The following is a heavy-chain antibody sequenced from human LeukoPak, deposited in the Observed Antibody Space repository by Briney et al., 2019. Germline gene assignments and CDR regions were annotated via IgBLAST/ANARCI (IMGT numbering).Heavy chain of an antibody. J-gene: IGHJ5*02. V-gene: IGHV5-51*01. CDR3: ARHKGVAAPNWFDP. CDR2: VKPGDSDT. Sequence: GESLKISCQGSGYNFATYWIGWVRQMPGKGLEWMAIVKPGDSDTRYNPSFQGQVTISADKSISTVYLQWGSLKASDTAMYYCARHKGVAAPNWFDPWGQGTLVTVSS. CDR1: GYNFATYW. D-gene: IGHD6-19*01.